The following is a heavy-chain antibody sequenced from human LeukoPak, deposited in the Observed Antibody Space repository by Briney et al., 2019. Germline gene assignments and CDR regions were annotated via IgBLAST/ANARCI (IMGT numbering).Heavy chain of an antibody. J-gene: IGHJ3*02. CDR1: GYTFTSYG. CDR2: ISAYNGNT. Sequence: ASVKVSCKASGYTFTSYGISWVRQAPGQGLEWMGWISAYNGNTNYAQKLQGRVTMTTDTSTSTAYMELRSLRSDDTAVYYCARDFMITFGGVTASQIWGQGTMVTVSS. D-gene: IGHD3-16*01. CDR3: ARDFMITFGGVTASQI. V-gene: IGHV1-18*01.